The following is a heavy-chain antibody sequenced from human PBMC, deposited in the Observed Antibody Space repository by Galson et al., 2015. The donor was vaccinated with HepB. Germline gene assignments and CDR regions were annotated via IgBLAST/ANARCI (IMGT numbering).Heavy chain of an antibody. V-gene: IGHV3-7*03. Sequence: SLRLSCAGSKLTSSNYWMRWVRQAPGKGLEWVASIKEDGGDKYYVDSVKGRFTISRDNVKNSLYLQMNSLRAEDTAMYYCARGSDSAFDYWGRGTLVTVSS. CDR1: KLTSSNYW. D-gene: IGHD2-21*02. J-gene: IGHJ4*02. CDR2: IKEDGGDK. CDR3: ARGSDSAFDY.